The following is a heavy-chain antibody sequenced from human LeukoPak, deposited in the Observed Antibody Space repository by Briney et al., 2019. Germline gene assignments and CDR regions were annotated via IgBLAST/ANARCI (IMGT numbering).Heavy chain of an antibody. D-gene: IGHD3-3*01. J-gene: IGHJ4*02. CDR3: ARNYDFWSGYLDY. V-gene: IGHV4-59*01. Sequence: SETLSLTCTVSGGSISNYYWSWIWQPPGKGLEWIGYIHYSGSTNNNPSLKSRVTISVDTSKNQFSLKLTSVTAADTAVYYCARNYDFWSGYLDYWGQGTLVTVSS. CDR1: GGSISNYY. CDR2: IHYSGST.